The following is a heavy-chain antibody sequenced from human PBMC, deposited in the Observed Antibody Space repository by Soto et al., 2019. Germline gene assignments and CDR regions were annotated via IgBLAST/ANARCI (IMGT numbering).Heavy chain of an antibody. D-gene: IGHD3-9*01. CDR1: GFSLSSSGVG. CDR2: NYWDDEK. V-gene: IGHV2-5*02. CDR3: VHIRNLYYDIFTGYRKNYLDP. J-gene: IGHJ5*02. Sequence: SGPTLVNPIQTLTLTCTFSGFSLSSSGVGVGWIRQPPGKALEWLAINYWDDEKRYSQTLESRLTITKDTSKNQVVLTMTNMDPVDTAIYYCVHIRNLYYDIFTGYRKNYLDPWGQGAQVTVSS.